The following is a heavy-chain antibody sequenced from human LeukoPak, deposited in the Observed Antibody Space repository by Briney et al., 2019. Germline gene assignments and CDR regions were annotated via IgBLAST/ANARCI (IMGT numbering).Heavy chain of an antibody. D-gene: IGHD2-2*02. J-gene: IGHJ5*02. CDR1: GYTFTSYG. Sequence: GSVKVSCKASGYTFTSYGISWVRQAPGQGLEWMGWISAYNGNTNYAQKLQGRVTMTTDTSTSTAYMELRSLRSDDTAVYYCAREGGGYCSSTRCYNNWFDPWGQGTLVTVSS. CDR3: AREGGGYCSSTRCYNNWFDP. V-gene: IGHV1-18*01. CDR2: ISAYNGNT.